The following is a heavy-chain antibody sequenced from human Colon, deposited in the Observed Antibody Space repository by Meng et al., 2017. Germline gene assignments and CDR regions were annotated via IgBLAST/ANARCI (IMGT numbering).Heavy chain of an antibody. Sequence: SETLSLTCAVYGGSLSDDYWNWIRQPPGKGLEWIGEINHSGATNYNPSLESRVTISVDKSKSQFSLNLNSVTAADTAVYFCARGHRLGNDYWGRGILVPSPQ. CDR2: INHSGAT. V-gene: IGHV4-34*01. J-gene: IGHJ4*02. CDR1: GGSLSDDY. CDR3: ARGHRLGNDY. D-gene: IGHD1-26*01.